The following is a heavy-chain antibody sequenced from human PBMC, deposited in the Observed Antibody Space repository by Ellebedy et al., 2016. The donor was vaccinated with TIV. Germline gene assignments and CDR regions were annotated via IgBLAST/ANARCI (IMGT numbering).Heavy chain of an antibody. D-gene: IGHD1-1*01. V-gene: IGHV3-9*01. CDR1: GFTFDDYA. J-gene: IGHJ3*02. CDR2: ISWNSGSI. CDR3: GRGNGYAFDI. Sequence: GGSLRLSCAASGFTFDDYAMHWVRQAPGKGLEWVSGISWNSGSIGYADSVKGRFTISRDNAKNTLYLQMNSLRAEDTAVYYCGRGNGYAFDIWGQGTMVTVSS.